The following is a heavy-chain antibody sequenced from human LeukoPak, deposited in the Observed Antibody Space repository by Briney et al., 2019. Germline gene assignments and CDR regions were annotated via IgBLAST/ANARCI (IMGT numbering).Heavy chain of an antibody. D-gene: IGHD5-24*01. CDR3: AKDSPPLEMATTGATRFDY. Sequence: GGSLRLSCAASGFTFSSYGMHWVRQAPGKGLEWVAFIRYDGSNKYYADSVKGRFTISRDNSKNTLYLQMNSLRAEDTAVYYCAKDSPPLEMATTGATRFDYRGQGTLVTVSS. J-gene: IGHJ4*02. V-gene: IGHV3-30*02. CDR2: IRYDGSNK. CDR1: GFTFSSYG.